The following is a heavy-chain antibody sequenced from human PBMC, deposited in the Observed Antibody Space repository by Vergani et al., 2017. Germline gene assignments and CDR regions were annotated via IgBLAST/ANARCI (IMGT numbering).Heavy chain of an antibody. J-gene: IGHJ4*02. Sequence: QVQLQESGPGLVKPSQTLSRTCTVSGGSISSGDYYWSWIRQPPGKGLEWIGYIYYNGNTYYNPSLKSRVTISVDTSNNQFSLKLSSVTAADTAVYYCARGRLGDLSLRTYVYLGQGALVTVST. D-gene: IGHD3-16*02. CDR3: ARGRLGDLSLRTYVY. CDR2: IYYNGNT. V-gene: IGHV4-30-4*08. CDR1: GGSISSGDYY.